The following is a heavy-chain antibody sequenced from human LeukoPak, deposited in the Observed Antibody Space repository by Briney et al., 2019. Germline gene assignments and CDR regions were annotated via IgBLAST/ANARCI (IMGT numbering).Heavy chain of an antibody. CDR2: IYYSGDT. CDR1: GGSISSRSYY. D-gene: IGHD1-26*01. Sequence: SENLSLTCTVSGGSISSRSYYWGWIRQPPGKGLEWIANIYYSGDTYYNPSLKSRVTISVDTSKNQFSLKLSSVAAADTAVYYCARDRSRWDLLPFDSWGQGTLVTVSS. V-gene: IGHV4-39*07. CDR3: ARDRSRWDLLPFDS. J-gene: IGHJ4*02.